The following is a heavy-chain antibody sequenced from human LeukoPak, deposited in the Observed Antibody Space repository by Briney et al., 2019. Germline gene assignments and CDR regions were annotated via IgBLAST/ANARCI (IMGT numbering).Heavy chain of an antibody. CDR3: ARGQSGSYYIDY. CDR1: GYTFTRYD. Sequence: ASVKVSCKASGYTFTRYDINWVRQATGQGLEWMGWMNPNSGNTGYAQKFQGRVTMTRNTSISTAYMELSSLRSEDTAVYYCARGQSGSYYIDYWGQGTLVTVSS. V-gene: IGHV1-8*01. CDR2: MNPNSGNT. D-gene: IGHD1-26*01. J-gene: IGHJ4*02.